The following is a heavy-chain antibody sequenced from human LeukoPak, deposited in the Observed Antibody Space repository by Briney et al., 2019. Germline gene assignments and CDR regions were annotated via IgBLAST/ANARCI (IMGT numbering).Heavy chain of an antibody. CDR2: ISSSSSYI. CDR3: ARETAMVKDYYFDY. D-gene: IGHD5-18*01. J-gene: IGHJ4*02. Sequence: GGSLRLSCAASGFTFSSYSMNWVRQAPGKGLEWVSSISSSSSYIYYADSVKGRFTISRDNAENSLYLQMNSLRAEDTAVYYCARETAMVKDYYFDYWGQGTLVTVSS. V-gene: IGHV3-21*01. CDR1: GFTFSSYS.